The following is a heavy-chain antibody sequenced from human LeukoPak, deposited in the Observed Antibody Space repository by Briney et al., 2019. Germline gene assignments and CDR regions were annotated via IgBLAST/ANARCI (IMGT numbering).Heavy chain of an antibody. CDR1: GFTFSSYA. Sequence: PGGSLRLSCAASGFTFSSYAMSWVRQAPGKGLEWVSAISGSGGSTYYADSVKGRFTISRDNSKNTLYVQMNSLRAEDTAVYYCAKVQWDPTQGAFDYWGQGTLVTVSS. CDR3: AKVQWDPTQGAFDY. V-gene: IGHV3-23*01. D-gene: IGHD1-26*01. J-gene: IGHJ4*02. CDR2: ISGSGGST.